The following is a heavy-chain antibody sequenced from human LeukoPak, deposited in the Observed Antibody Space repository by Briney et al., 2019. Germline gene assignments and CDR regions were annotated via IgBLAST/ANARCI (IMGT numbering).Heavy chain of an antibody. CDR1: GGSFSGYY. CDR3: ARRRIMTFGVVASNWFDP. CDR2: IDHSGST. V-gene: IGHV4-34*01. Sequence: KPSETLSLTCAVYGGSFSGYYWNWIRQPPGKGLQWSGGIDHSGSTNHNPSLKSRLTISVDTSKNQSSLRLTSVTAADTAVYYCARRRIMTFGVVASNWFDPWGQGTVVTVSS. J-gene: IGHJ5*02. D-gene: IGHD3-3*01.